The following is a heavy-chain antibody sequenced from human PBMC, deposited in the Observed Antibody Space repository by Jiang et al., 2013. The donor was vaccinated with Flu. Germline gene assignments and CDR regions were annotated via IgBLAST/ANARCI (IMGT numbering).Heavy chain of an antibody. J-gene: IGHJ3*01. D-gene: IGHD2-21*01. CDR3: ARRGAMAGLWGDAFDL. V-gene: IGHV5-51*01. Sequence: YSPSFQGHVTISADKSISSAHLQWSVLKASDTAMYYCARRGAMAGLWGDAFDLWGQGTMVTVSS.